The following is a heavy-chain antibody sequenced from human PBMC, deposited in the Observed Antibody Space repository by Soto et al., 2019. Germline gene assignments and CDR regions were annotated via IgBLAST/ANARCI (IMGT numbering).Heavy chain of an antibody. CDR3: ARDPRGYSYCYNWFDP. V-gene: IGHV1-69*13. D-gene: IGHD5-18*01. CDR1: GGTFSSYA. J-gene: IGHJ5*02. Sequence: ASVKVSCKASGGTFSSYAISWVRQAPGQGLEWMGGIIPIFGTANYAQKFQGRVTITADESTSTAYMELSSLRSEDTAVYYCARDPRGYSYCYNWFDPWGQGTLVTVSS. CDR2: IIPIFGTA.